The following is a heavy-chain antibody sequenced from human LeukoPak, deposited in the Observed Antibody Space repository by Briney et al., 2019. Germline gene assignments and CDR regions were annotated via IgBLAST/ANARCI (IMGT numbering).Heavy chain of an antibody. CDR1: GGSFSGYY. J-gene: IGHJ3*02. Sequence: SETLSLTCAVYGGSFSGYYWSWIRQPPGKGLEWIGEINHSGSTNYNPSLKSRVTISVDTSKNQFSLKLSSVTAADTAVYYCARRERGYSYGYSTFDIWGQGTMVTVSS. CDR2: INHSGST. V-gene: IGHV4-34*01. D-gene: IGHD5-18*01. CDR3: ARRERGYSYGYSTFDI.